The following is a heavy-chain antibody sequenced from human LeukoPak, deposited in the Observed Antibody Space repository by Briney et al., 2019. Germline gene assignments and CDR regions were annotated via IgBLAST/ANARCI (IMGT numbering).Heavy chain of an antibody. Sequence: PSQTLSLTCTVSGGSISSGGYYWSWIRQHPGKGLEWIGYIYYSGSTYYNPSLKSRVTISVDTSKNQFSLKLSSVTAADTAVYYCASISIDYGDSGDFHSLAQGTLVTVSS. V-gene: IGHV4-31*03. D-gene: IGHD4-17*01. CDR3: ASISIDYGDSGDFHS. J-gene: IGHJ4*01. CDR2: IYYSGST. CDR1: GGSISSGGYY.